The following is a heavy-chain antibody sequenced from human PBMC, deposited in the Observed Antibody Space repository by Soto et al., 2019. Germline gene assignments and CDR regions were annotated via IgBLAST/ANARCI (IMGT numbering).Heavy chain of an antibody. Sequence: EVQLVESGGGLVQPGGSLRLSCAASGFTFSTYSMSWVRQAPGKGLEWVSYISSISNTIYYADSVKGRFTISRDNAKNSLYLHMNSLSAEDTAVYYCARDRGCSGGICYRDLGYWGQRTLVTVSS. J-gene: IGHJ4*02. V-gene: IGHV3-48*01. D-gene: IGHD2-15*01. CDR3: ARDRGCSGGICYRDLGY. CDR1: GFTFSTYS. CDR2: ISSISNTI.